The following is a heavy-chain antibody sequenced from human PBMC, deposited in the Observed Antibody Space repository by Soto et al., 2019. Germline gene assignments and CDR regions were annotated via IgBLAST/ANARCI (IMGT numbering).Heavy chain of an antibody. Sequence: XGSLRLSCAFSVCSFSGYGMHCVRHAPGKWLEWVALIAFDANDKYYADSVKGRFTVSRDNSKDTLYLQMYSLRGEETAVYYCAKAIRDPELFTGPEFWGQGTLVIVS. V-gene: IGHV3-30*18. CDR3: AKAIRDPELFTGPEF. D-gene: IGHD1-7*01. J-gene: IGHJ4*02. CDR2: IAFDANDK. CDR1: VCSFSGYG.